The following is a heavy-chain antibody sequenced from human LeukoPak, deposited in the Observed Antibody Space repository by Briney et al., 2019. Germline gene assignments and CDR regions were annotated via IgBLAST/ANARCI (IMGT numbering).Heavy chain of an antibody. Sequence: GGSLRLSCAASGFTFGSYAMNWVRQAPGKGLEWVSRISGNGGSAYYADSVKGRFTISRDNSKNTLFLQMNSLRAEDTAVYSCAKDEAFYYYDTGGYPFDYWGQGTLVTVSS. V-gene: IGHV3-23*01. CDR1: GFTFGSYA. J-gene: IGHJ4*02. CDR3: AKDEAFYYYDTGGYPFDY. D-gene: IGHD3-22*01. CDR2: ISGNGGSA.